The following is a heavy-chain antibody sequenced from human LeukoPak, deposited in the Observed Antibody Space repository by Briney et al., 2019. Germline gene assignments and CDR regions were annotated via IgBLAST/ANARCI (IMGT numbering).Heavy chain of an antibody. D-gene: IGHD4-23*01. CDR1: GYTFTSYY. Sequence: ASVKVSCKASGYTFTSYYMHWVRQAPGQGLEWMGIINPSGGSTSYAQKFQGRVTMTRDMSTTTDYMELSSLRSEDTAVYYCARDNSVEDTAWWFDPWGQGTLVTVSS. CDR2: INPSGGST. J-gene: IGHJ5*02. V-gene: IGHV1-46*01. CDR3: ARDNSVEDTAWWFDP.